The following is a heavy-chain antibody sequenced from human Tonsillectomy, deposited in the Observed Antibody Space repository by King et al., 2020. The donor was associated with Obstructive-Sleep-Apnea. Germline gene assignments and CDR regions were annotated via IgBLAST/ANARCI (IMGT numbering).Heavy chain of an antibody. D-gene: IGHD1-14*01. CDR3: ASEHLAARTTSLDS. CDR2: IDDSSNYR. J-gene: IGHJ4*02. CDR1: GFTFSSYS. V-gene: IGHV3-21*01. Sequence: VQLVESGGGLVKPGGSLRLSCAASGFTFSSYSMNWVRQAPGEGLEWVSSIDDSSNYRYYADSVKGRFTISRDNAKNSLYLQMDSLGAADTAVYYCASEHLAARTTSLDSWGQGTLVTVSS.